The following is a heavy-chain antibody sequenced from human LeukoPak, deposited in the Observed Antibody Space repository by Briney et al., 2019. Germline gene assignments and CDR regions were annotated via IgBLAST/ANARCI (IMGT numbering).Heavy chain of an antibody. CDR1: GFTFSDYY. Sequence: GSLRLSCAASGFTFSDYYMSWIRQPPGKGLEWIASIYYSGNTYYNPSLKSRVTISVDTSNNQFSLKLTSVTAADTAVYYCARQDHIMVVIPLDWGQGTLVTVSS. V-gene: IGHV4-39*01. CDR2: IYYSGNT. J-gene: IGHJ4*02. CDR3: ARQDHIMVVIPLD. D-gene: IGHD2-21*01.